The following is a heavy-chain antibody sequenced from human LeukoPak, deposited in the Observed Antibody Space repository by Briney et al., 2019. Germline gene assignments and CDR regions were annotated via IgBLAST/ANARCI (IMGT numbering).Heavy chain of an antibody. D-gene: IGHD2-15*01. Sequence: PGRSLRLSCAASGFTFSSYGMHWVRQAPGKGLEWVAVISYDGSNKYYADSVKGRFTISRDNSKNTLYLQMNSLRAEDTAVYYCAKGYCSGGSCYSPDYYYYGMDVWGKGTTVTVSS. V-gene: IGHV3-30*18. CDR3: AKGYCSGGSCYSPDYYYYGMDV. J-gene: IGHJ6*04. CDR2: ISYDGSNK. CDR1: GFTFSSYG.